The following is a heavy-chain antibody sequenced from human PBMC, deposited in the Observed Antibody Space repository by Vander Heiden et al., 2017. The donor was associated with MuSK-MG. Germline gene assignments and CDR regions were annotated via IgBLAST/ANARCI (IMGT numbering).Heavy chain of an antibody. D-gene: IGHD1-1*01. J-gene: IGHJ4*02. Sequence: QVQLQQWGAGLLKPSETLSLTCAVYGGSFSGYYWSWIRQPPGKGLEWIGEINHSGSTNYNPSLKSRVTISVDTSKNQFSLKLSSVTAADTAVYYCARESGSNDFDYWGQGTLVTVSS. CDR2: INHSGST. V-gene: IGHV4-34*01. CDR1: GGSFSGYY. CDR3: ARESGSNDFDY.